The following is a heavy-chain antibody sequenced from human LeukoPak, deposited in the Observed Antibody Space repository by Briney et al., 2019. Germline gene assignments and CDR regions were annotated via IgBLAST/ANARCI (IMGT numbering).Heavy chain of an antibody. CDR3: ARGGNPFDY. Sequence: GGSLRLSCAVSGFTFSSYSMNWVRQAPGKGLQWVSSISSSSSYIYYADSVKGRFTISRDNTKNSLYLQMNSLRVEDTAVYYCARGGNPFDYWGQGTRVTVSS. CDR2: ISSSSSYI. V-gene: IGHV3-21*01. J-gene: IGHJ4*02. CDR1: GFTFSSYS.